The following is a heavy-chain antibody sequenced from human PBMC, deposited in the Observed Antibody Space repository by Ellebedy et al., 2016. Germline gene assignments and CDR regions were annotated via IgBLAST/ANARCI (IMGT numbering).Heavy chain of an antibody. J-gene: IGHJ6*03. D-gene: IGHD2-8*01. Sequence: GGSLRLXXAASGFTFSDYYMSWIRQAPGKGLEWVSYISSSGSTIYYADSVKGRFTISRGNAKNSLYLQMNSLRAEDTAVYYCARGLRGLMNYYYYYMDVWGKGTTVTVSS. CDR2: ISSSGSTI. V-gene: IGHV3-11*01. CDR1: GFTFSDYY. CDR3: ARGLRGLMNYYYYYMDV.